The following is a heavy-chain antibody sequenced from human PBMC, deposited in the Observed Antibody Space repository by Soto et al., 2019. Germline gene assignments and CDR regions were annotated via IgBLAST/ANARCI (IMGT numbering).Heavy chain of an antibody. CDR1: GTIFSSYT. CDR3: ARGLGGRMDG. Sequence: QVQLVQSGAEVKKPGSSVRVSCKASGTIFSSYTISWVRQAPGQGLEWMGRIIPILGETNSAQKFQDRVTLTADKSTNTAYMVLNCLRFEDTALYCCARGLGGRMDGWGQGTTVTVSS. J-gene: IGHJ6*02. CDR2: IIPILGET. D-gene: IGHD3-16*01. V-gene: IGHV1-69*08.